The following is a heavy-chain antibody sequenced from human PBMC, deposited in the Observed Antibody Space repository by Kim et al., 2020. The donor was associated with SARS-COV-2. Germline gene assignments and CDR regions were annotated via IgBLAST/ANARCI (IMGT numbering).Heavy chain of an antibody. CDR3: ARDIYVDYAPYYFDY. J-gene: IGHJ4*01. Sequence: SETLSLTCTVSGGSISSSSYYWGWIRQPPGKGLEWIGSIYYSGSTYYNSSLKSRVTISVDTSKNQFSLKLSSVTAADTAVYYCARDIYVDYAPYYFDYWG. CDR1: GGSISSSSYY. D-gene: IGHD4-17*01. CDR2: IYYSGST. V-gene: IGHV4-39*07.